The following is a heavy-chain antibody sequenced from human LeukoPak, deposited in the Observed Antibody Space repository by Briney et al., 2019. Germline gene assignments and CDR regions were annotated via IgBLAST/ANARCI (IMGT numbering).Heavy chain of an antibody. CDR1: GGSFSGYY. J-gene: IGHJ4*02. Sequence: SETLSLTRAVYGGSFSGYYWSWIRQPPGKGLEWIGEINHSGSTNYNPSLKSRVTISVDTSKNQFSLKLSSVTAADTAVYYCARGTTVGILDYWGQGTLVTVSS. V-gene: IGHV4-34*01. CDR3: ARGTTVGILDY. CDR2: INHSGST. D-gene: IGHD4-23*01.